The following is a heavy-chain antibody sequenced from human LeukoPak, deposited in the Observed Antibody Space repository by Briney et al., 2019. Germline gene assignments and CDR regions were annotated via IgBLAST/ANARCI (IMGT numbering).Heavy chain of an antibody. J-gene: IGHJ4*02. CDR2: ISSSSSYI. V-gene: IGHV3-21*01. D-gene: IGHD5-18*01. CDR1: GFTLSSYS. Sequence: GGSLRLSCAAPGFTLSSYSMNWFRQAPGKGREWVSSISSSSSYIYYADSVKGRFTISRDNAKNSLYLQMNSLRAEDTAVYYCARERGYSYGYSDYWGQGTLVTVSS. CDR3: ARERGYSYGYSDY.